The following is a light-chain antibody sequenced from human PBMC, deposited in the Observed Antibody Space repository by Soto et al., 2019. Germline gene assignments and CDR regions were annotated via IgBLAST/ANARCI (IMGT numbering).Light chain of an antibody. V-gene: IGKV3-20*01. J-gene: IGKJ1*01. CDR3: QHYGGSFVA. CDR2: DAS. CDR1: QSVSSK. Sequence: IVLTQSPGTLSVSPGESATLSCRASQSVSSKLAWYRQARGQPPRLLIYDASTRATDTPARFSGSGSGTDFTLTITRVEPADFAVYYWQHYGGSFVAFGPGTQVEV.